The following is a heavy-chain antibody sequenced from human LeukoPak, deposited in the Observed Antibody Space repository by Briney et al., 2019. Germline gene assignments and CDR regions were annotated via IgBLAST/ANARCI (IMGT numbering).Heavy chain of an antibody. V-gene: IGHV3-21*01. CDR2: ISTSSTYI. J-gene: IGHJ3*02. CDR1: GFTLRRYT. Sequence: PGGSLRLSCAASGFTLRRYTMNRVRQAPGKGLEWVSSISTSSTYIYYADSVKGRSTISRDNAKNSLYLQMNSLRAEDTAVYYCAGVGYYDSSDYYHEDGFDIWGQGTMVTVSS. CDR3: AGVGYYDSSDYYHEDGFDI. D-gene: IGHD3-22*01.